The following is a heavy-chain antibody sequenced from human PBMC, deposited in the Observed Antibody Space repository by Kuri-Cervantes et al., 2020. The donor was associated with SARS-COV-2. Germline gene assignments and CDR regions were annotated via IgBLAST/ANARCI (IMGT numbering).Heavy chain of an antibody. D-gene: IGHD3-9*01. CDR1: GYTFTSYD. CDR2: MNPNSGNT. CDR3: ARGFYYDILTGYPDYYYGIDF. V-gene: IGHV1-8*01. J-gene: IGHJ6*02. Sequence: ASVKVSCSASGYTFTSYDINWVRQATGQGLEWMGWMNPNSGNTGYAQKFQGRVTMTRNTSISTAYMELRSLRSDDTAAYYCARGFYYDILTGYPDYYYGIDFWGQGTTVTVSS.